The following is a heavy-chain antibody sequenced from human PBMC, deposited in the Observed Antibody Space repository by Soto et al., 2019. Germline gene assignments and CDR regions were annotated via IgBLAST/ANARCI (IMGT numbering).Heavy chain of an antibody. CDR1: GGTFSSYA. CDR3: ALAASTIFGVVIPYYYYYGMDV. CDR2: IIPIFGTA. D-gene: IGHD3-3*01. V-gene: IGHV1-69*06. Sequence: GASVKVSCKASGGTFSSYAISWVRQAPGQGLEWMGGIIPIFGTANYAQKFQGRVTITADKSTSTAYMELSSLRSEDTAVYYCALAASTIFGVVIPYYYYYGMDVWGQGTTVTVS. J-gene: IGHJ6*02.